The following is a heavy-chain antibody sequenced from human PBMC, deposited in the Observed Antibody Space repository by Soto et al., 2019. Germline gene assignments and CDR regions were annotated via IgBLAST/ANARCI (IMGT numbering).Heavy chain of an antibody. CDR2: ISYDGSNK. V-gene: IGHV3-30-3*01. D-gene: IGHD5-12*01. CDR3: ARENLVATIKLGRYYYGMDV. CDR1: GFTFSSYA. Sequence: QVQLVESGGGVVQPGRSLRLSCAASGFTFSSYAMHWVRQAPGKGLEWVAVISYDGSNKYYADSVKGRFTISRDNSKNTLYLQMNSLRAEDTAVYYCARENLVATIKLGRYYYGMDVW. J-gene: IGHJ6*01.